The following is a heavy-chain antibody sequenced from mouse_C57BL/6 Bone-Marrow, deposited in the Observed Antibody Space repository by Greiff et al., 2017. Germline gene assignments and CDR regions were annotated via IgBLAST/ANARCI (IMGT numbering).Heavy chain of an antibody. CDR2: IYPGSGST. CDR3: ASPCYSNYWYFDV. J-gene: IGHJ1*03. D-gene: IGHD2-5*01. CDR1: GYTFTSYG. V-gene: IGHV1-55*01. Sequence: QVQLQQSGAELVKPGASVKMSCKASGYTFTSYGITWVQQGPGQGLEWIGDIYPGSGSTNYNEKFKSKATLTVDTSSSTAYMQLSSLTSEYSAVYYGASPCYSNYWYFDVWGTGTTVTVSS.